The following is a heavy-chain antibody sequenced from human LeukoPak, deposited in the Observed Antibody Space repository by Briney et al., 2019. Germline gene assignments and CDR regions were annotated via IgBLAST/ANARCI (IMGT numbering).Heavy chain of an antibody. Sequence: AGSLRLSCAASAFTFSDYYMSWNRPAPGQGRGWVSYTNSSSSYTKYADTVNGRSTISTDNAKNSLYLQMNSLRAEDTAVYYCARVRRDTAMVKDYWGQGTLVTVSS. CDR1: AFTFSDYY. J-gene: IGHJ4*02. D-gene: IGHD5-18*01. V-gene: IGHV3-11*06. CDR3: ARVRRDTAMVKDY. CDR2: TNSSSSYT.